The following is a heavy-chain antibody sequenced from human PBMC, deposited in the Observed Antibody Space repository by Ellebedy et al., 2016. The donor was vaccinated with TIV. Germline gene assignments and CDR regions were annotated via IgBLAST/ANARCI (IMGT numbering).Heavy chain of an antibody. D-gene: IGHD3-10*01. CDR1: GFTFSDYY. V-gene: IGHV3-11*01. J-gene: IGHJ4*02. Sequence: GESLKISCAASGFTFSDYYMSWIRQAPGKGLEWVSYISSSGSTIYYADSVKGRFTISRDNAKNSLYLQMNSLRAEDTAVYYCASSGLLWFGSFHPPRWGQGTLVTVSS. CDR3: ASSGLLWFGSFHPPR. CDR2: ISSSGSTI.